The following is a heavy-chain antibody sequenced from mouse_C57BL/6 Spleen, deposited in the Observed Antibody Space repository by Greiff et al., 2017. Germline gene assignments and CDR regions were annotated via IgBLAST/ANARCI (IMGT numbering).Heavy chain of an antibody. J-gene: IGHJ4*01. Sequence: SGPELVKPGASVKIPCKASGYTFTDYNMDWVKQSHGKSLEWIGDINPNNGGTIYNQKFKGKATLTVDKSSSTAYMELRSLTSEDTAVYYCARRYDGYYEAMDYWGQGTSVTVSS. CDR1: GYTFTDYN. V-gene: IGHV1-18*01. D-gene: IGHD2-3*01. CDR2: INPNNGGT. CDR3: ARRYDGYYEAMDY.